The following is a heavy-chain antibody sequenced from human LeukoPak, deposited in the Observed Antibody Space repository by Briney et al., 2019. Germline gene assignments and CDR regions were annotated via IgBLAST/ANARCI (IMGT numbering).Heavy chain of an antibody. D-gene: IGHD3-10*01. V-gene: IGHV3-15*01. J-gene: IGHJ1*01. CDR3: TTDAPFYGSGSYFSDFQH. CDR2: IRRKSDGGTT. CDR1: GFTFSYAW. Sequence: PGGSLRLSCAASGFTFSYAWMSWVRQAPGKGLEWVGRIRRKSDGGTTDHAAPVKGRFTISRDDLKKTLYLQMNSLKTEDTGVYYCTTDAPFYGSGSYFSDFQHWGQGTLVTVSS.